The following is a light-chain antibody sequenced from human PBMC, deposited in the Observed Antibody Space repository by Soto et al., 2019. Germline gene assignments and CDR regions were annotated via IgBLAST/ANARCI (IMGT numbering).Light chain of an antibody. Sequence: DIQMTQSPSSVSASVGDRVTITCRASQGISSRLAWYQQKPGKAPNLLIYAASNLQSGVPSRFSGSGSETHFTLTIGSLQPEDFATYYCQQANSFPLTFGGGTKVEIK. CDR2: AAS. CDR3: QQANSFPLT. CDR1: QGISSR. V-gene: IGKV1-12*01. J-gene: IGKJ4*01.